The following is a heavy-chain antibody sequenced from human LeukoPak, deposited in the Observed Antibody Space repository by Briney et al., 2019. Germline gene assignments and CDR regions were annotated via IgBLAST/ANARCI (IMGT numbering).Heavy chain of an antibody. CDR2: IYYSGST. Sequence: SETLSLTCTVSGDSIIGYYWSWIRQPPGKGLEWIGYIYYSGSTNYNPSLQSRVTISVDTSKNQFSLRLSSVTAADTAVYYCARAVADNTFDYWGPGTLVTVSS. J-gene: IGHJ4*02. CDR1: GDSIIGYY. D-gene: IGHD1-1*01. V-gene: IGHV4-59*08. CDR3: ARAVADNTFDY.